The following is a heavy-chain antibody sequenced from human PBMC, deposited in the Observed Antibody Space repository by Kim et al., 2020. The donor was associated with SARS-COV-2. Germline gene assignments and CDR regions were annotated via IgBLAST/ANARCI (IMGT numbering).Heavy chain of an antibody. D-gene: IGHD2-21*01. CDR3: ARSAKPLLWDYYYYYMDV. CDR1: GGSISSYY. J-gene: IGHJ6*03. CDR2: IYTSGST. Sequence: SETLSLTCTVSGGSISSYYWSWIRQRAGKGLEWIGRIYTSGSTNYNPSLKSRVNMSVDTSKNQFYLTLSSVTAADTAVYYCARSAKPLLWDYYYYYMDVWGKGTTVTVSS. V-gene: IGHV4-4*07.